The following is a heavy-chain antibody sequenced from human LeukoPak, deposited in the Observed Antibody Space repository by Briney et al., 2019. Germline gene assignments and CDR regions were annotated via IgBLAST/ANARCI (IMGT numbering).Heavy chain of an antibody. Sequence: PSETLSLTCTVSGGSISSSSYYWGWIRQPPGKGLEWIGSIYYSGSTYYNPSLKSRVTISVDTSKNQFSLKLSSVTAADTAVYYCARDGPGRWSFPRLDYWGQGTLVTVSS. J-gene: IGHJ4*02. CDR1: GGSISSSSYY. CDR3: ARDGPGRWSFPRLDY. V-gene: IGHV4-39*07. CDR2: IYYSGST. D-gene: IGHD4-23*01.